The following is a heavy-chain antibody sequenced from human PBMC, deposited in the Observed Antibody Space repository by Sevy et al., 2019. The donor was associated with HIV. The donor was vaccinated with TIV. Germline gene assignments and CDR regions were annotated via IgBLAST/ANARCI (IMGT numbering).Heavy chain of an antibody. CDR1: GYTFTSYD. D-gene: IGHD3-3*01. Sequence: ASVKVSCKASGYTFTSYDINWVRPATGQGLEWMGWMNPNSGNTGYAQKFQGRVTMTRNTSISTAYMELSSLRSEDTAVYYCARGDFWSGYYVRVYYYYGMDVWGQGTTVTVSS. V-gene: IGHV1-8*01. CDR3: ARGDFWSGYYVRVYYYYGMDV. CDR2: MNPNSGNT. J-gene: IGHJ6*02.